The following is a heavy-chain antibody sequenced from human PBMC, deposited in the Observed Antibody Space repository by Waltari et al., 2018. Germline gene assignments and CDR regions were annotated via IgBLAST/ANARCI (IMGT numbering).Heavy chain of an antibody. CDR1: GFTFSNYS. J-gene: IGHJ4*02. V-gene: IGHV3-21*01. CDR3: AAEQTESFDY. Sequence: EVQLVESGGGLVKPGGSLRLSCAASGFTFSNYSMDWVRQAPGKGLEWVSSISSCSNYIYYAASVKGRFTISRDNAKNSLYLQMNSLRAEDTAVYYCAAEQTESFDYWGQGTLVTVSS. D-gene: IGHD1-26*01. CDR2: ISSCSNYI.